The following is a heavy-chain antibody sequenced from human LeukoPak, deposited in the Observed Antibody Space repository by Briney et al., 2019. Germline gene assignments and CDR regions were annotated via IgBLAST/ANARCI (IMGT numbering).Heavy chain of an antibody. CDR1: GFTFSSYW. CDR2: VKHDGSEK. V-gene: IGHV3-7*01. D-gene: IGHD1-14*01. CDR3: ARESITLSDAFDI. J-gene: IGHJ3*02. Sequence: RPGGSLRLSCAASGFTFSSYWMSWVRQAPGKGLEWVANVKHDGSEKYYVDSVKGRFTISRDNAKNSLYLQMNSLRAEDTAVYYCARESITLSDAFDIWGQGTMVTVSS.